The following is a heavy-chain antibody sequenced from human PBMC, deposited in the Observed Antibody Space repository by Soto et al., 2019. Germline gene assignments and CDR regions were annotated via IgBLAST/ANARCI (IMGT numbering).Heavy chain of an antibody. V-gene: IGHV1-2*04. D-gene: IGHD6-13*01. CDR3: AREELAAGTIHNYGMDV. CDR2: INPNSGGT. J-gene: IGHJ6*02. CDR1: GYTFTGYY. Sequence: GASVKVSCKASGYTFTGYYMHWVRQAPGQGLEWMGWINPNSGGTNYAQKFQGWVTMTRDTSISTAYMELSRLRSDDTAVYYCAREELAAGTIHNYGMDVWGQGTTVTVSS.